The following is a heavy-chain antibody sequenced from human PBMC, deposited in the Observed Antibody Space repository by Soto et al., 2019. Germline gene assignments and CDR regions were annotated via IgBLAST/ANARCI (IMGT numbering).Heavy chain of an antibody. CDR1: GGTFSSYA. D-gene: IGHD2-15*01. CDR2: IIPIFGTA. J-gene: IGHJ6*02. CDR3: ARSQGGSTSLDIYYYYYYGMDV. V-gene: IGHV1-69*01. Sequence: QVQLVQSGAEVKKPGSSVKVSCKAPGGTFSSYAISWVRQAPGQGLEWMGGIIPIFGTANYAQKFQCRVTITADESTSTGYTELSSLRSEDTAVYYCARSQGGSTSLDIYYYYYYGMDVWGQWTTVTVSS.